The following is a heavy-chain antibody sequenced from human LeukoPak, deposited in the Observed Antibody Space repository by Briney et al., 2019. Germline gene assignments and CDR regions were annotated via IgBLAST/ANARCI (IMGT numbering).Heavy chain of an antibody. CDR2: MNPNSGNT. V-gene: IGHV1-8*01. D-gene: IGHD3-22*01. Sequence: ASVKVSCKASGYTFTSYDINWVRQATGQGFEWTGWMNPNSGNTGYAQKFQGRVTTTRNTSISTAYMELSSLRSEDTAVYYCARGLHYYDSSGYYYGSYWGQGTLVTVSS. CDR1: GYTFTSYD. CDR3: ARGLHYYDSSGYYYGSY. J-gene: IGHJ4*02.